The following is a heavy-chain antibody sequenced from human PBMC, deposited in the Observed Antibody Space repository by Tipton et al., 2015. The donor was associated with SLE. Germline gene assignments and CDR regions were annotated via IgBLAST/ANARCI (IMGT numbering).Heavy chain of an antibody. CDR1: GYSFTSYW. J-gene: IGHJ3*02. V-gene: IGHV4-34*08. CDR2: INHGGST. CDR3: AQAHLWGSYRYASDI. Sequence: QVQLVQSGAEVKKPGESLKISCKASGYSFTSYWIGWIRQPPGKGLEWIGEINHGGSTNYNPSLKSRVTISVDTSKNQFSLKLSSVTAADTAVYYCAQAHLWGSYRYASDIWGQGTMVTVSS. D-gene: IGHD3-16*02.